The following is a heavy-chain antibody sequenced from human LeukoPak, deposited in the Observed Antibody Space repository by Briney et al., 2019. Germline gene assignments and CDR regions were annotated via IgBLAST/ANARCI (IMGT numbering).Heavy chain of an antibody. J-gene: IGHJ4*02. D-gene: IGHD3-16*01. CDR1: GFTFSSYA. Sequence: PGGSLRLSCAASGFTFSSYAMSWVRQAPGKGLEWVSAISGSGGSTYYADSVKGRFTISRDNSKNTLYLQMNSLRAEDTAVYYCAFSRGDYVWGSFNYWGQGTLVTVSS. CDR3: AFSRGDYVWGSFNY. V-gene: IGHV3-23*01. CDR2: ISGSGGST.